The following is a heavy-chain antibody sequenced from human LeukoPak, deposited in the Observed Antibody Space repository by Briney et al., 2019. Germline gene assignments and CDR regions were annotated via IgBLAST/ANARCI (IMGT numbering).Heavy chain of an antibody. CDR3: ARAGGMGCGGDCYHYGY. Sequence: GASVKVSCKASGGTFSSYAISWVRQAPGQGLEWMGGIIPIFGTANYAQKFQGRVTITADESTSTAYMELSSLRSEDTAVYYCARAGGMGCGGDCYHYGYWGQGTLVTVSS. CDR2: IIPIFGTA. J-gene: IGHJ4*02. CDR1: GGTFSSYA. D-gene: IGHD2-21*02. V-gene: IGHV1-69*13.